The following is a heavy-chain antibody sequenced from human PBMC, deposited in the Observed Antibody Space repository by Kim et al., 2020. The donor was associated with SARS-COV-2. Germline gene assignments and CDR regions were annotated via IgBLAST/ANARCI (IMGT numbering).Heavy chain of an antibody. J-gene: IGHJ4*02. CDR1: GGSISRSSYH. CDR3: ARQAWGGGDNIDF. Sequence: SETLSLTCTASGGSISRSSYHWGWIRQPPGKGLEWIGSIYYSGTTYYNPSPRSRLTISVDTSKNQYSLSLSSVTAADTAVYYCARQAWGGGDNIDFLGQG. V-gene: IGHV4-39*01. D-gene: IGHD2-21*02. CDR2: IYYSGTT.